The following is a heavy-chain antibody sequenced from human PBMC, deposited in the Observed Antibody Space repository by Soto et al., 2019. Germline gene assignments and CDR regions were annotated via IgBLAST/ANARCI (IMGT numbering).Heavy chain of an antibody. CDR1: GGSFSGYY. V-gene: IGHV4-34*01. CDR3: ARGAPDRIAVAGGRLGSRYHYYMDV. D-gene: IGHD6-19*01. Sequence: SETLSLTCAVYGGSFSGYYWSWIRQPPGKGLEWIGEINHSGSTNYNPSLKSRVTISVDTSKNQFSLKLSSVTAADTAVYYCARGAPDRIAVAGGRLGSRYHYYMDVWGKGTTVTVSS. J-gene: IGHJ6*03. CDR2: INHSGST.